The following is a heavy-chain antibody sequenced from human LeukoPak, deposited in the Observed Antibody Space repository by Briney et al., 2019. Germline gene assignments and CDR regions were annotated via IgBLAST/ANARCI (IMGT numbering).Heavy chain of an antibody. J-gene: IGHJ4*02. CDR2: IYYSGST. CDR3: ARVDASLIGFGED. V-gene: IGHV4-31*03. CDR1: GGSICSGGYY. Sequence: SETLSLTCTVSGGSICSGGYYWRWIRQHPGKGLEWIGYIYYSGSTYYNPSLKSRVTISVDTSKNQFSLKLSSVTAADTAVYYCARVDASLIGFGEDWGQGTLVTVSS. D-gene: IGHD3-10*01.